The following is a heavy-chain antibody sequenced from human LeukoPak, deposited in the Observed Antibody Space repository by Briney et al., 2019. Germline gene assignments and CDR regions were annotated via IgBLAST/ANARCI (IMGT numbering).Heavy chain of an antibody. V-gene: IGHV3-30*18. CDR2: ISYDGSNK. CDR1: GFTFSSYG. Sequence: GGSLRLSCAASGFTFSSYGMHWVRQAPGKGLEGGAVISYDGSNKYYADSVKGRFTISRDNSKNTLYLQMNSLRAEDTAVYYCAKDLEDIVVVVAATLTNYYYYGMDVWGKGTTVTVSS. J-gene: IGHJ6*04. D-gene: IGHD2-15*01. CDR3: AKDLEDIVVVVAATLTNYYYYGMDV.